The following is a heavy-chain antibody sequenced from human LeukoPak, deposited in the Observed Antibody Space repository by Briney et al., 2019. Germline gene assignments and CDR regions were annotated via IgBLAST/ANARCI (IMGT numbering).Heavy chain of an antibody. CDR2: LRWDGGST. V-gene: IGHV3-43*01. CDR3: AKDISSKFNYYDSSGYLPMDV. D-gene: IGHD3-22*01. J-gene: IGHJ6*03. CDR1: GFNFDDYI. Sequence: GGALRLSCAASGFNFDDYIMQWVGQAPGKGLEWVSLLRWDGGSTYYADSVKGRFTISRDNSKNSLYLQMNSLRTEDTALYYCAKDISSKFNYYDSSGYLPMDVWGKGTTVTISS.